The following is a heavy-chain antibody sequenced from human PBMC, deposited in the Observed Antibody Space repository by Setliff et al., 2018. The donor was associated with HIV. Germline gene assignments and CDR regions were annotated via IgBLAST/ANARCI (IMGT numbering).Heavy chain of an antibody. Sequence: SETLSLTCTVSGGSISSDSYYWSWIRQPAGKGLEWIGRIFTSGTTNYNPSLRSRVTISVDTSKNQFSLRLSSVTAADTAVYYCAREGFYNSYYYYMDVWGIGTTVTVSS. D-gene: IGHD2-2*02. J-gene: IGHJ6*03. CDR3: AREGFYNSYYYYMDV. CDR1: GGSISSDSYY. V-gene: IGHV4-61*02. CDR2: IFTSGTT.